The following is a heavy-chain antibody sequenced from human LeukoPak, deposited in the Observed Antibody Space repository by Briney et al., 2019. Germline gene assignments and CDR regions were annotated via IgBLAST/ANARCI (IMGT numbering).Heavy chain of an antibody. CDR2: IRYDGSNK. CDR1: GFTFSSYG. V-gene: IGHV3-30*02. Sequence: PGGSLRLSCAASGFTFSSYGMHWVRQAPGKGLEWVAFIRYDGSNKYYADSVKGRFTISRDNSKNTLYLQVNSKRAEDTGVYYCAKTFPMVRGVKGQDVWGKGTTVTISS. D-gene: IGHD3-10*01. J-gene: IGHJ6*04. CDR3: AKTFPMVRGVKGQDV.